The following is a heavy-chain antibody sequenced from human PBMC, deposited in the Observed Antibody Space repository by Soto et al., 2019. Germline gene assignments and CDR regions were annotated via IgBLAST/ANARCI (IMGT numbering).Heavy chain of an antibody. CDR1: GFTFSSYS. J-gene: IGHJ4*02. Sequence: GGSLRLSCAASGFTFSSYSMNWVRQAPGKGLEWVSSISSSSSYIYYADSVKGRFTISRDNAKNSLYLQMSSLRAEDTAVYYCARGGMTTVTTNDYWGQGTLVTVSS. D-gene: IGHD4-4*01. CDR3: ARGGMTTVTTNDY. V-gene: IGHV3-21*01. CDR2: ISSSSSYI.